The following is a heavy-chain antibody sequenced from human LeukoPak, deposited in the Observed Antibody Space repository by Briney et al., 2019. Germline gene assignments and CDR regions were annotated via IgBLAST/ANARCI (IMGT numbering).Heavy chain of an antibody. CDR1: GFRFTNAW. Sequence: GGSLRLSCADSGFRFTNAWLTWARQAPGKGLEWVGRIKSKGDGETTDYAAPVKGRFIMSRDDSKATLYLQMNFLITEDTAVYYCVTDLGLTMIRGVLVSWGQGTLVTVSS. CDR2: IKSKGDGETT. CDR3: VTDLGLTMIRGVLVS. D-gene: IGHD3-10*01. V-gene: IGHV3-15*01. J-gene: IGHJ4*02.